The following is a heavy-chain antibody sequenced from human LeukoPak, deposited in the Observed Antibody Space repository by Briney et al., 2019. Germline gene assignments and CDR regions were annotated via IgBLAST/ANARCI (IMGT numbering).Heavy chain of an antibody. Sequence: SETLSLTCTVSGGSISGSYRSWIRQPPGKGLEWIGYIYYSGSTNYNPSLKSRVTILVDTSNNQFSLRLNSVTAADTAVYYCARENTMVRGAFDAFDIWGQGTMVTVSS. J-gene: IGHJ3*02. CDR3: ARENTMVRGAFDAFDI. CDR2: IYYSGST. CDR1: GGSISGSY. V-gene: IGHV4-59*01. D-gene: IGHD3-10*01.